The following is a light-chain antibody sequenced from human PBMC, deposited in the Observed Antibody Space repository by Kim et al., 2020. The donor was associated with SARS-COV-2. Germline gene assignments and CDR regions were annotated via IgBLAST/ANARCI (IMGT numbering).Light chain of an antibody. V-gene: IGKV1-27*01. CDR2: GAS. Sequence: VGDIVTSTCRASQVISNYLAWYQKKPGKAPTLLMYGASTLQSGVPPRFSGSGSGTDFTLTISSLQPEDVATYYCQKYNTAPLTFCGGTKVDI. CDR3: QKYNTAPLT. J-gene: IGKJ4*01. CDR1: QVISNY.